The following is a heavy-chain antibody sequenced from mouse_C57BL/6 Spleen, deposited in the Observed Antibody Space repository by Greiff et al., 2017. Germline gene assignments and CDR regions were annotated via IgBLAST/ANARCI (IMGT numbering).Heavy chain of an antibody. CDR3: ARPLYSGAMDY. D-gene: IGHD4-1*01. CDR1: GYTFTDYY. Sequence: VQLQQSGPELVKPGASVKISCKASGYTFTDYYMNWVKQSHGKSLEWIGDINPNNGGTSYNQKFKGKATLTVDKSSSTAYMELRSLTSEDSAVYYCARPLYSGAMDYWGQGTSVTVSS. J-gene: IGHJ4*01. CDR2: INPNNGGT. V-gene: IGHV1-26*01.